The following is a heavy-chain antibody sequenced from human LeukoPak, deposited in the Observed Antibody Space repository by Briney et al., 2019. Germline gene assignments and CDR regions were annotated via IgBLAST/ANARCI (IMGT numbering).Heavy chain of an antibody. V-gene: IGHV4-59*01. CDR1: GGSISSYY. CDR2: IYYSGST. D-gene: IGHD6-13*01. J-gene: IGHJ3*02. CDR3: AIPYSSSWYGNDAFDI. Sequence: SETLSLTCTVSGGSISSYYWSWIRQPPGKGLEWIGYIYYSGSTNYNPSLKSRVTISVDTSKNQFSVKLSSVTAADTAVYYCAIPYSSSWYGNDAFDIWGQGTMVTVSS.